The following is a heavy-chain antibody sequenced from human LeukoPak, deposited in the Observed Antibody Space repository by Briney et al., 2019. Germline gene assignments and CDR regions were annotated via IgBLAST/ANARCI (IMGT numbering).Heavy chain of an antibody. CDR2: ISSSSSYI. D-gene: IGHD3-22*01. Sequence: GGSLRLSCAASGFTFSSYSMNWVRQAPGKGLEWVSSISSSSSYIYYADSVKGRFTISGDNAKNSLYLQMNSLRAEDTAVYYCARAPYYYDSSGSYFDYWGQGTLVTVSS. CDR1: GFTFSSYS. J-gene: IGHJ4*02. V-gene: IGHV3-21*01. CDR3: ARAPYYYDSSGSYFDY.